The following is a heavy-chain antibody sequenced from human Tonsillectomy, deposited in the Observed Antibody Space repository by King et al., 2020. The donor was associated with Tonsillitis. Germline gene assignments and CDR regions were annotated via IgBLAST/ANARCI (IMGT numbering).Heavy chain of an antibody. CDR2: ISGDGGST. D-gene: IGHD5-18*01. J-gene: IGHJ4*02. CDR3: AKDRGDPDTAMVLPGY. CDR1: GFTFDDYA. V-gene: IGHV3-43*02. Sequence: VQLVESGGGVVQPGGSLRLSCAASGFTFDDYAMHWVRQAPGKGLEWVSLISGDGGSTYYADSVKGRFTISRDNSKNSLYLQMNSLRTEDTALYYCAKDRGDPDTAMVLPGYWGQGTLVTVSS.